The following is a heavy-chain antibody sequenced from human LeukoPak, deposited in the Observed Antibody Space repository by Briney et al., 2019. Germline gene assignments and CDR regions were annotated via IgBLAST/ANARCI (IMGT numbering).Heavy chain of an antibody. J-gene: IGHJ6*03. Sequence: GGSLRLSCATSGFTFSHYGMHWVRQAPGKGLEWVANIKQDGSEKYYVDSVKGRFTISRDNAKNSLYLQMNSLRAEDTAVYYCARGDQLRSDYYYYYMDVWGKGTTVTVSS. V-gene: IGHV3-7*01. D-gene: IGHD2-2*01. CDR1: GFTFSHYG. CDR2: IKQDGSEK. CDR3: ARGDQLRSDYYYYYMDV.